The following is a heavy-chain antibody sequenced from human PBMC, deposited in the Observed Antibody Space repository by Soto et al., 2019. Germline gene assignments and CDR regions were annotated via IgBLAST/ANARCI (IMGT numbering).Heavy chain of an antibody. D-gene: IGHD3-10*01. J-gene: IGHJ5*02. CDR2: MSTYTGDT. CDR1: GYSFTVYG. Sequence: QVRLVQSGAAVKRPGASVKVSCKTYGYSFTVYGISWVRQAPGQGLAWMGWMSTYTGDTNYARKFRGRVTMTTDITASTASMELRSLTSHDPAVYYCARDPGGATGFDPWGQGTPVSVST. CDR3: ARDPGGATGFDP. V-gene: IGHV1-18*01.